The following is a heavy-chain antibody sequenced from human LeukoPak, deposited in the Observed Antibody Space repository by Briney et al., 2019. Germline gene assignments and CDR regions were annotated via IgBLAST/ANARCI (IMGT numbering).Heavy chain of an antibody. CDR1: GGSISSSSYY. Sequence: PSETLSLTCTVSGGSISSSSYYWGWIRQPPGKGLEWIGSIYYSGSTYYNPSLKSRVTISVDTSKNQFSLKLSSETAADTAVYYCARDSTWFDPWGQGTLVTVSS. J-gene: IGHJ5*02. CDR3: ARDSTWFDP. V-gene: IGHV4-39*07. CDR2: IYYSGST.